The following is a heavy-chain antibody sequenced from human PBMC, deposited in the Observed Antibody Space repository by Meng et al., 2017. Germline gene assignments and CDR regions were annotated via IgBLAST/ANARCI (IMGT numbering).Heavy chain of an antibody. CDR2: IDWDDDE. CDR3: ARVIAAADSYYYYGMDV. Sequence: SGPTLVKPTQTLTLTCTFSGFSLSTSGMCVSWIRQPPGKALEWLALIDWDDDEYYSTSLKTRLTISKDTSKNQVVLTMTNMDPVDTATYYCARVIAAADSYYYYGMDVWGQGTTVTVSS. J-gene: IGHJ6*02. V-gene: IGHV2-70*01. CDR1: GFSLSTSGMC. D-gene: IGHD6-13*01.